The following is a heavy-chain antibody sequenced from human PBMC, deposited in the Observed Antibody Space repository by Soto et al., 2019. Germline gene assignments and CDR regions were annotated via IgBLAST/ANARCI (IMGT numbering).Heavy chain of an antibody. CDR2: INQDGSEK. Sequence: EVHLVESGGGLVQTGGSLRLSCAIFESTVSRDWMNWVRQAPGKGLEWVAHINQDGSEKYYVDSVKGRFTISRDNAKKAFYLQWNSLIPADTAMYYCPGGVGDAFWGQGTLVNVSS. CDR1: ESTVSRDW. V-gene: IGHV3-7*04. D-gene: IGHD1-26*01. J-gene: IGHJ4*02. CDR3: PGGVGDAF.